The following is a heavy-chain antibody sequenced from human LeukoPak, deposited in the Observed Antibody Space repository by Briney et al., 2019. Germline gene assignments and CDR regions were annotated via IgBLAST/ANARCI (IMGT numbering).Heavy chain of an antibody. V-gene: IGHV3-30*04. CDR2: ISYDGSNK. CDR1: GFTFSSYA. J-gene: IGHJ4*02. Sequence: GGSLRLSCAASGFTFSSYAMHWVRQAPGKGLEWVAVISYDGSNKYYADSVKGRFTISRDNSKNTLYLQMNSLRAEDTAVYYCARAFDSSGYSEYFDYWGQGTLVTVSS. CDR3: ARAFDSSGYSEYFDY. D-gene: IGHD3-22*01.